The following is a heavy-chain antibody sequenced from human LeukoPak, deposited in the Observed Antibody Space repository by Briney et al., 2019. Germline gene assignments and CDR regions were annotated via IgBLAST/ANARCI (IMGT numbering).Heavy chain of an antibody. Sequence: GRSLRLTCAASGFTLSGYNVHWVRQAPGRGLEWVAVISSDGHHKYYRDAVEGRFSISRDISKNTLYLQMSGLRPEDTAVYYCARDPEPYYFDSSGPLFDHWGQGTLVTVSS. CDR2: ISSDGHHK. D-gene: IGHD3-22*01. V-gene: IGHV3-30*04. CDR3: ARDPEPYYFDSSGPLFDH. CDR1: GFTLSGYN. J-gene: IGHJ4*02.